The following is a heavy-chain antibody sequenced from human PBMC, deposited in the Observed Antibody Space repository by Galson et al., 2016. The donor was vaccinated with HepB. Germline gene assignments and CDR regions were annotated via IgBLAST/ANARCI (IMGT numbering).Heavy chain of an antibody. D-gene: IGHD3-22*01. V-gene: IGHV3-48*01. Sequence: SLRLSCAASGFTFSSYSMNWVRQAPGKGLEWVSYISSSSSSIIFYADSVKGRFTISRDNAKNSLNLQMNSLRAEDTAVYYCARVDYDSSGSINYFAYWGQGTLVTVSS. CDR1: GFTFSSYS. CDR3: ARVDYDSSGSINYFAY. J-gene: IGHJ4*02. CDR2: ISSSSSSII.